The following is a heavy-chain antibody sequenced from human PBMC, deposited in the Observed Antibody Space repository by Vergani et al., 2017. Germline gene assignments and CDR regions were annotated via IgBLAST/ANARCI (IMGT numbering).Heavy chain of an antibody. Sequence: QVQLQQWGAGLLKPSETLSLTCAVYGGSFSGYYWSWIRQPPGKGLEWIGEINHSGSTNYNPSLKSRVTISVDTSKNQFSLKLSSVTAADTAVYYCAGSRSLSIFDYWGQGTLVTVSS. V-gene: IGHV4-34*01. CDR1: GGSFSGYY. J-gene: IGHJ4*02. CDR2: INHSGST. D-gene: IGHD2/OR15-2a*01. CDR3: AGSRSLSIFDY.